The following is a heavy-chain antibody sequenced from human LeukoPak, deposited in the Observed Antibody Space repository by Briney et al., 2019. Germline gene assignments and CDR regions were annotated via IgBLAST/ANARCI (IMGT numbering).Heavy chain of an antibody. V-gene: IGHV4-38-2*02. CDR2: IYHSGST. CDR3: AREYSSSWYFNWFDP. Sequence: SETLSLTCTVSGYSISSGYYWCCIRQPPGKGLERIGNIYHSGSTSYNPSLTSRVTISVHTPKNPFSLKLTSVTAAAPAVYYCAREYSSSWYFNWFDPWGQGTLVTVSS. D-gene: IGHD6-13*01. J-gene: IGHJ5*02. CDR1: GYSISSGYY.